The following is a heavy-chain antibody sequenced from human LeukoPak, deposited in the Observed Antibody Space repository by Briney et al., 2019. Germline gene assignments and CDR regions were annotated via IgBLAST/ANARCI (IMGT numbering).Heavy chain of an antibody. J-gene: IGHJ6*03. D-gene: IGHD3-22*01. CDR2: IYYSGST. Sequence: SETLSLTCAVYGGSFSGYYWSWIRQPPGKGLEWIGYIYYSGSTNYNPSLKSRVTISVDMSKNQFSLKLSSVTTADTAVYYCTRAASSGPLFTYHMDVWGKGTAVTVSS. V-gene: IGHV4-59*01. CDR1: GGSFSGYY. CDR3: TRAASSGPLFTYHMDV.